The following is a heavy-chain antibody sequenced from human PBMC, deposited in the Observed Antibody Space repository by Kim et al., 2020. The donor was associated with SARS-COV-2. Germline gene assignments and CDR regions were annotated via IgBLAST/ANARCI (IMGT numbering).Heavy chain of an antibody. D-gene: IGHD6-13*01. J-gene: IGHJ4*02. CDR3: ASGYSSSPLDY. V-gene: IGHV1-69*01. CDR2: A. Sequence: ANYAQKFQGRVTITADESTSTAYMELSSLRSEDTAVYYCASGYSSSPLDYWGQGTLVTVSS.